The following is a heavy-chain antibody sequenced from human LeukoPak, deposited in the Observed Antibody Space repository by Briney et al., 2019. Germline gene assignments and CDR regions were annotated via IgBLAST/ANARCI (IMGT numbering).Heavy chain of an antibody. CDR3: ARDDVVVVAATGRFLGY. CDR1: GYTFTSYY. J-gene: IGHJ4*02. Sequence: ASVKVSCKASGYTFTSYYMHWVRQAPGQGLEWMGWINPNSGGTNYAQKFQGRVTMTRDTSISTAYMELSRLRSDDTAVYYCARDDVVVVAATGRFLGYWGQGTLVTVSS. D-gene: IGHD2-15*01. CDR2: INPNSGGT. V-gene: IGHV1-2*02.